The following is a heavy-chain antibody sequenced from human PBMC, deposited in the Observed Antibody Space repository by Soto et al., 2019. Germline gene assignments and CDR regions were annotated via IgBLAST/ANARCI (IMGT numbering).Heavy chain of an antibody. D-gene: IGHD5-12*01. J-gene: IGHJ6*02. V-gene: IGHV1-2*04. Sequence: GASVKVCCKASGYTFTGYYMHWVRQAPGRGLEWMGWINPNSGGTNYAQKFQGWVTMTRDTSISTAYMELSRLRSDDTAVYYCARDGGYGNFRYYYGMDVWGQGTTVTVSS. CDR2: INPNSGGT. CDR3: ARDGGYGNFRYYYGMDV. CDR1: GYTFTGYY.